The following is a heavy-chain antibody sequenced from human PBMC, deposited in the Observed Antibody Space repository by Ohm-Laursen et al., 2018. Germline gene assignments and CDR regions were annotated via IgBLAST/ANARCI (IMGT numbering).Heavy chain of an antibody. Sequence: SLRLSCTASGFTFSSYNMNWVRQAPGKGLEWISYISSSSSTIYYADSVKGRFTISRDNAKNSLYLQMNSLRAEDTAVYFCASWASGMTGSYWGQGTLVTVSS. J-gene: IGHJ4*02. CDR3: ASWASGMTGSY. D-gene: IGHD1-14*01. V-gene: IGHV3-48*01. CDR2: ISSSSSTI. CDR1: GFTFSSYN.